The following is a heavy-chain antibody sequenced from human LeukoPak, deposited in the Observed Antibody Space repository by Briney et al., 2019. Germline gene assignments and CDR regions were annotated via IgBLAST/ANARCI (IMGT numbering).Heavy chain of an antibody. D-gene: IGHD6-19*01. CDR3: ARVGAVAGTLDY. CDR1: GFPFSTYW. J-gene: IGHJ4*02. V-gene: IGHV3-74*01. CDR2: IKNDGSTT. Sequence: GGSLRLSCAASGFPFSTYWMHWVSQAPGKGLVWVSRIKNDGSTTSYADSVKGRFTISRDNAKNTLYLQMNSLRAEDTAVYYCARVGAVAGTLDYWGQGTLVTVSS.